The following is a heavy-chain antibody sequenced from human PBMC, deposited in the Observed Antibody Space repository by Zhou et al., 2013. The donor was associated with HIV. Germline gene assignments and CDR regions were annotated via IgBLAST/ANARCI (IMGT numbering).Heavy chain of an antibody. CDR2: ISSYNGNT. CDR1: GYTLADLA. CDR3: VRGRGITTPGDY. Sequence: QVQLLQSGAEVKPPGASVRVSCKVFGYTLADLAIHWVRLPPGQGLEWVGWISSYNGNTNYAQRLQGRVTMTTGTYTFTAYMELKSLRSDDTAVYYCVRGRGITTPGDYWGQGTLVTVSS. J-gene: IGHJ4*02. D-gene: IGHD3-10*01. V-gene: IGHV1-18*01.